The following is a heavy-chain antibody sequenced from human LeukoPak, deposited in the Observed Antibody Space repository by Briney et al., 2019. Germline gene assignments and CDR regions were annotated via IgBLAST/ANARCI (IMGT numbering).Heavy chain of an antibody. D-gene: IGHD5-24*01. J-gene: IGHJ4*02. Sequence: ASVKVSCKASGYTFTGYYMHWVRQAPGQGLEWMGWINPNSGGTNYAQKFQGRVTMTRDTFISTAYMELSRLRSDDTAVYYCARALDGYKSFDYWGQGTLVTVSS. CDR3: ARALDGYKSFDY. CDR1: GYTFTGYY. CDR2: INPNSGGT. V-gene: IGHV1-2*02.